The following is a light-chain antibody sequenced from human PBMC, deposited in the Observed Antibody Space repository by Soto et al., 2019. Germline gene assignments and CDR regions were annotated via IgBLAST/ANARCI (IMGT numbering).Light chain of an antibody. V-gene: IGLV4-60*02. Sequence: QPVLTQSSSASASLGSSVKLTCTLSSGHSSYIIAWHQQQPGKAPRYLMKLEGSGSYNTGSGVPDRFSGSSSGADRYLTISNLQFEDEADYHCETWVSNTYVFGTGTKLTVL. J-gene: IGLJ1*01. CDR2: LEGSGSY. CDR1: SGHSSYI. CDR3: ETWVSNTYV.